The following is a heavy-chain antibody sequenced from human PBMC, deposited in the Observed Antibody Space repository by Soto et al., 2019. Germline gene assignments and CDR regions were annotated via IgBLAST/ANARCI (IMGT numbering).Heavy chain of an antibody. D-gene: IGHD6-19*01. V-gene: IGHV1-2*02. CDR3: ATSSDWSPLLDH. CDR2: INNGGGT. CDR1: QYTFTNFY. J-gene: IGHJ4*02. Sequence: ASVKVSCKASQYTFTNFYLHWVRQAPGQRPEWMGWINNGGGTIYAQKFQGRLTMTRDTSTTTAYMELSRLTSDDTAFYYCATSSDWSPLLDHWGQGTMVTVSS.